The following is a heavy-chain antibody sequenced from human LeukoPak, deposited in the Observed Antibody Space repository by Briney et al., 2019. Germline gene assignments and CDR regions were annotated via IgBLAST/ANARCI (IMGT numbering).Heavy chain of an antibody. Sequence: GGSLRLSCAASGFTFSSYAMSWVRQAPGKGLEWVSAISGSGGSTYYADSVKGRFIISRDNSKNTLYLQMNSLRAEDTAVYYCAKGAAVAYCGGDCYVDYWGQGTLVTVSS. CDR1: GFTFSSYA. CDR2: ISGSGGST. CDR3: AKGAAVAYCGGDCYVDY. D-gene: IGHD2-21*02. J-gene: IGHJ4*02. V-gene: IGHV3-23*01.